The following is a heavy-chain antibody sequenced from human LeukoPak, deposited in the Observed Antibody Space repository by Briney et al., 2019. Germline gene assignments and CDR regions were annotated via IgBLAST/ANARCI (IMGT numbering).Heavy chain of an antibody. V-gene: IGHV4-30-4*01. CDR3: ARPYYYDSRIDP. J-gene: IGHJ5*02. CDR2: MYYSGST. D-gene: IGHD3-22*01. CDR1: GGSISSGDYY. Sequence: SQTLSLTCTVSGGSISSGDYYWSWIRQPPGKGLEWIAYMYYSGSTYDNPSLKSRVTMSANTSKNQLSLKLSSVTAADTAVYYCARPYYYDSRIDPWGQGILVTVSS.